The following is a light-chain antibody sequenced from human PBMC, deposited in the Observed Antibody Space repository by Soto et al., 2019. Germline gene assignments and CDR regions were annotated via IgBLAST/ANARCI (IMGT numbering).Light chain of an antibody. CDR3: SSYSSSSTFYV. CDR2: QVS. V-gene: IGLV2-14*01. CDR1: SIDIGGFYY. Sequence: QSVLTQPASVSGSPGQSITISCTGTSIDIGGFYYVSWYQHHPGKDPKLMIYQVSNRPSGVSNRFSGSKSGNTASLTISGLQAEDEADYFCSSYSSSSTFYVFGAGTKVTVL. J-gene: IGLJ1*01.